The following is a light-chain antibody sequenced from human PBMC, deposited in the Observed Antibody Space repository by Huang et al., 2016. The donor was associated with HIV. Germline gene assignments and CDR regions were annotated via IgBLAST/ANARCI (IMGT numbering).Light chain of an antibody. CDR2: SAS. V-gene: IGKV1-39*01. J-gene: IGKJ5*01. CDR1: QSIDGY. Sequence: IQMTQSPSSLSASVGDRVTITCRAGQSIDGYLNWYQQKSGKAPKLLISSASTLHTGVPPRFSGSGSGTDYTLIINNVQPGDFATYFCQQSYSTLITFGQGSRL. CDR3: QQSYSTLIT.